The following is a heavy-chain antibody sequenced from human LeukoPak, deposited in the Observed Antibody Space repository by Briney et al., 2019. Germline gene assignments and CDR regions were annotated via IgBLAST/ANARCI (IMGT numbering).Heavy chain of an antibody. V-gene: IGHV3-30-3*01. CDR3: AKYVVVDATRQFDY. Sequence: GGSLRLSCAASGFTFSSYAMHWVRQAPGKGLEWVAVISYDGGNKYYADSVKGRFTISRDNAKNTLYLQMNSLRAEDTAVYYCAKYVVVDATRQFDYWSQGTLVTVSS. J-gene: IGHJ4*02. CDR2: ISYDGGNK. CDR1: GFTFSSYA. D-gene: IGHD2-15*01.